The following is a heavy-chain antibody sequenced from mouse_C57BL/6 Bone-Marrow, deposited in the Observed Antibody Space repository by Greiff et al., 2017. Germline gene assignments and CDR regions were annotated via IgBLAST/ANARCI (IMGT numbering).Heavy chain of an antibody. CDR2: ISSGSSTI. D-gene: IGHD2-1*01. V-gene: IGHV5-17*01. CDR3: ARQGNPGWFAY. CDR1: GFTFSDYG. J-gene: IGHJ3*01. Sequence: EVKVVESGGGLVKPGGSLKLSCAASGFTFSDYGMHWVRQAPEKGLEWVAYISSGSSTIYYAATVQGRFTISRDNAKNTLFLQMTSLRSEDTAMYYCARQGNPGWFAYWGRGTLVTVSA.